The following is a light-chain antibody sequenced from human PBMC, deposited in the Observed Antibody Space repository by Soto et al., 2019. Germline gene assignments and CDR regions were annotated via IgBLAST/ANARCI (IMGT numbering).Light chain of an antibody. CDR1: SSDVGGYNY. Sequence: QSALTQPPSASGSPGQSVTISCTGTSSDVGGYNYVSWYQQYPGKVPKLMIYEVNKRPSGVPDRFSGSKSGNTASLTVSGLQAEEEADYYCTSYAGGNNVFGTGTKLPVL. CDR2: EVN. CDR3: TSYAGGNNV. J-gene: IGLJ1*01. V-gene: IGLV2-8*01.